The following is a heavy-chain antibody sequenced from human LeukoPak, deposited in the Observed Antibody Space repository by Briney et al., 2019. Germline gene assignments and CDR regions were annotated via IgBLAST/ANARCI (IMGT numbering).Heavy chain of an antibody. J-gene: IGHJ5*01. CDR3: ANKPAGLES. CDR2: IYGGGGT. V-gene: IGHV3-53*01. D-gene: IGHD1-14*01. Sequence: GGSLSLSCAASGFTVSSNYMGWVRQAPGKGLEWVSVIYGGGGTFYADSVKGRFTISRDNSKNTLYLQMNSLRAEDTAVYYCANKPAGLESWGQGTLVTVSS. CDR1: GFTVSSNY.